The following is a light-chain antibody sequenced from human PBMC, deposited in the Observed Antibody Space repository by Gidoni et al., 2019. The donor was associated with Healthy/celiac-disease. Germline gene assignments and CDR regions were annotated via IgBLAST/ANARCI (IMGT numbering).Light chain of an antibody. CDR2: DAS. CDR3: QQRSNWPPTT. V-gene: IGKV3-11*01. J-gene: IGKJ5*01. CDR1: QSVSSY. Sequence: DIVLTQSPATLSLSPGERATLSCRASQSVSSYLAWYQQKPGQAPRLLIYDASNRATGILARFSGSGSGTDFTLTISSLEPEDFAVYYCQQRSNWPPTTFGQGTRLEIK.